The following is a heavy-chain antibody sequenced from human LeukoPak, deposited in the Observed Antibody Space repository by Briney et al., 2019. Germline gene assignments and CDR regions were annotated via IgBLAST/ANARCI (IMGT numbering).Heavy chain of an antibody. D-gene: IGHD3-3*01. Sequence: PGGSLRLSCAASGFTFSSYAMSWVRQAPGKGLEWVSAISGSGGSTYYADSVRGRFTISRDNSKNTLYLQMNSLRAEDTAVYYCAKDLNATRLRFLEWLSQDAFDIWGQGTMVTVSS. J-gene: IGHJ3*02. CDR1: GFTFSSYA. CDR2: ISGSGGST. V-gene: IGHV3-23*01. CDR3: AKDLNATRLRFLEWLSQDAFDI.